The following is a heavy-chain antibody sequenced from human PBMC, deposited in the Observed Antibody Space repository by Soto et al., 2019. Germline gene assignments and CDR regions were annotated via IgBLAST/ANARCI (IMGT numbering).Heavy chain of an antibody. V-gene: IGHV4-30-2*01. CDR3: ARGTTTVTTFDY. D-gene: IGHD4-17*01. CDR1: GGSISSGGYS. CDR2: IYHSGST. Sequence: QLQLQESGSGLVKPSQTLSLTCAVSGGSISSGGYSWSWIRQPPGKGLECIGYIYHSGSTYYNPSLKRRVPISVDRSKNQLSLKLSSVTAADTAVYYCARGTTTVTTFDYWGQGTLVTVSS. J-gene: IGHJ4*02.